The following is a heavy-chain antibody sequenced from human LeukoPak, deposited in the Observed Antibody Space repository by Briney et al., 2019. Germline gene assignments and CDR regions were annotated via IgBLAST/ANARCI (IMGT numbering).Heavy chain of an antibody. CDR2: ISGSGGST. J-gene: IGHJ4*02. CDR3: AKETTYYDFWSGYQGDF. D-gene: IGHD3-3*01. CDR1: GFTFSSYA. Sequence: GGSLRLSCAASGFTFSSYAMSWVRQAPGKGLEWVSAISGSGGSTYYADSVKGRFTISRDNSKNTLYLQMNSLRAEDTAVYYCAKETTYYDFWSGYQGDFWGQGTLVTVSS. V-gene: IGHV3-23*01.